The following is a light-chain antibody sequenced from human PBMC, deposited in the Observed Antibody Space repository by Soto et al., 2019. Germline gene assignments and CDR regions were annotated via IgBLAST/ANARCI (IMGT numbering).Light chain of an antibody. CDR2: DAS. V-gene: IGKV1-39*01. Sequence: DILMTQSPSSLSASVGDRVTITCRASQSVSTYLNWYQQKPGKAPKLLIYDASTLQSGVPSRFSGSGSGTDFTLTIRRLEPEDFAVYYCQQYGSSPPLNCGGGNTGAIK. J-gene: IGKJ4*01. CDR1: QSVSTY. CDR3: QQYGSSPPLN.